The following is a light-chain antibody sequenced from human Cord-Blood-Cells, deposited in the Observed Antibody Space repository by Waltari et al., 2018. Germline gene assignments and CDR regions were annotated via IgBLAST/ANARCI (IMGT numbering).Light chain of an antibody. Sequence: EIVFPQSPATLSLSPEERTTLACRASQRVSSYLAWYQQKPGQSPKLLIYDASNRATGIPARFSGSGSGTDFTLTISSLEPEDVAVYYCQQRSNWPPTFGGGTKVEIK. CDR1: QRVSSY. CDR2: DAS. V-gene: IGKV3-11*01. J-gene: IGKJ4*01. CDR3: QQRSNWPPT.